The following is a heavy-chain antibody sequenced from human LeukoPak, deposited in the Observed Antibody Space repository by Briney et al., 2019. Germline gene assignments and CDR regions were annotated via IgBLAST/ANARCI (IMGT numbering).Heavy chain of an antibody. Sequence: SETLSFTCTVSGGSISSGSYYWSWIRQPAGKGLEWIGRIYTSGSTNYNPSLKSRVTISVDTSKNQFSLKLSSVTAADTAVYYCARGRYYYGSGNYFDYWGQGTLVTVSS. D-gene: IGHD3-10*01. CDR1: GGSISSGSYY. CDR3: ARGRYYYGSGNYFDY. V-gene: IGHV4-61*02. J-gene: IGHJ4*02. CDR2: IYTSGST.